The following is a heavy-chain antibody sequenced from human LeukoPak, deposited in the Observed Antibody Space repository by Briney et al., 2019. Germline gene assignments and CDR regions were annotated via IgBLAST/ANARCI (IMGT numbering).Heavy chain of an antibody. D-gene: IGHD3-22*01. J-gene: IGHJ4*02. CDR2: ISGSGGST. CDR1: GFTFSSYA. Sequence: GGSLRLSCAASGFTFSSYAMSWVRQAPGKGLEWVSAISGSGGSTYYADPVKGRFTISRDNSKNTLYLQMNSLRAEDTAVYYCAKFSAGYYDSSGPFDYWGQGTLVTVSS. V-gene: IGHV3-23*01. CDR3: AKFSAGYYDSSGPFDY.